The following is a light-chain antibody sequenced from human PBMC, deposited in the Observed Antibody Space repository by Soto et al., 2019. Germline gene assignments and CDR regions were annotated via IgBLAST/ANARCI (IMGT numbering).Light chain of an antibody. V-gene: IGKV1-33*01. J-gene: IGKJ5*01. CDR3: QQYENLPT. CDR1: QNINNY. Sequence: DIQMTQSPSSLSASVVDRVTITCQASQNINNYLNWYQQKPGRAPKLLIYDASNLEAGVPSRFRESGSGKDFTFTISRLQPEDIATYYCQQYENLPTFGQGTRLEIK. CDR2: DAS.